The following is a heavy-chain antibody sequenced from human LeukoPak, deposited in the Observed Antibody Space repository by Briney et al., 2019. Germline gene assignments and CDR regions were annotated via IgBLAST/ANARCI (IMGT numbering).Heavy chain of an antibody. J-gene: IGHJ4*02. CDR1: GFTFSSYW. CDR3: ATPSGYSSGWYPFDY. V-gene: IGHV3-7*01. CDR2: IKQDGTEK. D-gene: IGHD6-19*01. Sequence: AGTLRLSCAASGFTFSSYWLSWVRQAPGKGLEWVANIKQDGTEKCYVDSVRGRFTISRDNAKNSLYLQMNSLRAEDTAVYYCATPSGYSSGWYPFDYWGQGTLVTVSS.